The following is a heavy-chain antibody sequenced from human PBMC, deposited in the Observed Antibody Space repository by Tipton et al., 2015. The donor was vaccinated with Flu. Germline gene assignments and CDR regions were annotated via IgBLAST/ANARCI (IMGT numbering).Heavy chain of an antibody. CDR3: ARTLATGYYYYGMDV. Sequence: QLVQSGAEVKKPGASVKVFCKASGYTFTGYYMHWDRQAPGQGLEWMGRINPNSGGTNYAQKFQGRVSMTRDTSISTAYMELSRLRSDDTAVYYCARTLATGYYYYGMDVWGQGPTVTVSS. CDR1: GYTFTGYY. CDR2: INPNSGGT. J-gene: IGHJ6*02. V-gene: IGHV1-2*06. D-gene: IGHD1-26*01.